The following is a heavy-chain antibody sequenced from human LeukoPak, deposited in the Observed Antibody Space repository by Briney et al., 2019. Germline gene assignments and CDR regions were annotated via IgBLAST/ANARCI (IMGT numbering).Heavy chain of an antibody. Sequence: GGSRRLSCAASGFTFSSYGIHWVPQAPGKGLEGVAVISHDGNNKNCADSVKGRFTISRDNSKTTLYLQMNSLRAEDTAVYYCAKAPDSSGWYRSSDYWGQGTLVTVSS. CDR1: GFTFSSYG. V-gene: IGHV3-30*18. CDR3: AKAPDSSGWYRSSDY. J-gene: IGHJ4*02. D-gene: IGHD6-19*01. CDR2: ISHDGNNK.